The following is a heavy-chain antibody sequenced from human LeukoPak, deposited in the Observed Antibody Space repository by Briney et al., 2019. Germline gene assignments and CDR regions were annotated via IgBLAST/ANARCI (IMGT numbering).Heavy chain of an antibody. CDR1: GCALRTGGVG. Sequence: KLSGPTLVQPTQTLTLTCTFSGCALRTGGVGVGWIRQPPGKALEWLAIIYWDEDKRYRPSLKRRLTITKDTSKNQVVLTMTNMDTVDTATYYCAHSFAYCSSTSCYILGKRWFDPWGQGTLVTVSS. CDR3: AHSFAYCSSTSCYILGKRWFDP. J-gene: IGHJ5*02. V-gene: IGHV2-5*02. CDR2: IYWDEDK. D-gene: IGHD2-2*02.